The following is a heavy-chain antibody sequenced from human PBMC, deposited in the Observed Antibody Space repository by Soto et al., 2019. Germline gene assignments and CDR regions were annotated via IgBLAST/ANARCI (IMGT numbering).Heavy chain of an antibody. V-gene: IGHV4-39*01. CDR1: GGSISSSDYY. J-gene: IGHJ5*02. Sequence: QLQLQESGPGLVETSETLSLTCSVSGGSISSSDYYWGWIRQPPGKGLEWIGTIHYSGSTYYNPSLKSRVSISVDTSKNQFSLRLSSVTAADTAVYYCARPALLQLRLILMGWFDPWGQGTLVTVSS. CDR3: ARPALLQLRLILMGWFDP. D-gene: IGHD1-7*01. CDR2: IHYSGST.